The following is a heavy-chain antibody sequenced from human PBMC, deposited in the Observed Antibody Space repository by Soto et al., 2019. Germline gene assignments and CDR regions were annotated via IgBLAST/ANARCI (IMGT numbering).Heavy chain of an antibody. CDR1: GGSISSSSYY. J-gene: IGHJ6*03. CDR3: ARRIQLSHYYYYMDV. Sequence: SETLSLTRTVSGGSISSSSYYWGWIRQPPGKGLEWIGSIYYSGSTYYNPSLKSRVTISVDTSKNQFSLKLSSVTAAGTAVYYCARRIQLSHYYYYMDVWGKGTTVTVSS. V-gene: IGHV4-39*01. CDR2: IYYSGST. D-gene: IGHD5-18*01.